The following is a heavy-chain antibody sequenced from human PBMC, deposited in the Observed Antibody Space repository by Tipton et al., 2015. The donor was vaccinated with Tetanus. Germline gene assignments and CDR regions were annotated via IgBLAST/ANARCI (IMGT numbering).Heavy chain of an antibody. CDR1: GGSVSGGSYY. V-gene: IGHV4-61*01. CDR2: IYYSGST. J-gene: IGHJ4*02. D-gene: IGHD3-10*01. Sequence: TLSLTCTVSGGSVSGGSYYWSWIRQPPGKGLEWIGYIYYSGSTNYNPSLKSRVTISVDTSKNQFSLKLSSVTAADTAVYYCARGGFGEFPDYWGQGTLVTVSS. CDR3: ARGGFGEFPDY.